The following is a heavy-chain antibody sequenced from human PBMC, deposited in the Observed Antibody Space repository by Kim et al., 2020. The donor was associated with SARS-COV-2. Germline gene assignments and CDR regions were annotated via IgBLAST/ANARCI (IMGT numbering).Heavy chain of an antibody. V-gene: IGHV3-48*02. CDR3: ARGHEFTVTWHYYYYGMDV. Sequence: GGSLRLSCAASGFTFSSYSMNWVRQAPGKGLEWVSYISSSSSTIYYADSVKGRFTISRDNAKNSLYLQMNSLRDEDTAVYYCARGHEFTVTWHYYYYGMDVWGQGTTVTVSS. D-gene: IGHD4-17*01. J-gene: IGHJ6*02. CDR1: GFTFSSYS. CDR2: ISSSSSTI.